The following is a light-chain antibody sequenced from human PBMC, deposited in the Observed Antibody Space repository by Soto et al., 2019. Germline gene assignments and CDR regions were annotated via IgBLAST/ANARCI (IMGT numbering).Light chain of an antibody. Sequence: QSALAQPAPLSGAPWQSITLSSTGSIRENCTYNYVSWYQQHSGKAPRLIISDVSDRPSGVSNRFSGSKSGNSASLTISELQPEDEAHYYCSSYTHTGILYVFGTGTKVTVL. J-gene: IGLJ1*01. CDR2: DVS. CDR1: IRENCTYNY. CDR3: SSYTHTGILYV. V-gene: IGLV2-14*03.